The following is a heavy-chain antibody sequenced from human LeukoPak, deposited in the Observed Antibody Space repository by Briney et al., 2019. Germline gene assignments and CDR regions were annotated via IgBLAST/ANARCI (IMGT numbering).Heavy chain of an antibody. CDR1: GYTFTSYY. CDR2: INPNSGGT. V-gene: IGHV1-2*02. Sequence: GASVKVSCKASGYTFTSYYMHWVRQAPGQGLKWMGWINPNSGGTNYAQKFQGRVTMTRDTSISTAYMELSRLRSDDTAVYYCARELKGYCSSTSCYTNWFDPWGQGTLVTVSS. J-gene: IGHJ5*02. CDR3: ARELKGYCSSTSCYTNWFDP. D-gene: IGHD2-2*01.